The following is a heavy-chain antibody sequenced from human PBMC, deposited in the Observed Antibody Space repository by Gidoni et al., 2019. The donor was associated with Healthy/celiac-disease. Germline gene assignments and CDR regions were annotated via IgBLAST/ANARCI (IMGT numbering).Heavy chain of an antibody. V-gene: IGHV3-33*01. J-gene: IGHJ6*02. CDR2: IWYDGSNK. D-gene: IGHD6-19*01. CDR3: ASGLVAGYYYGMDV. CDR1: GFTFRSYG. Sequence: QVQLVESGGGVVQPGRSLRLSCAASGFTFRSYGMHWVRQAPGKGLEWVAVIWYDGSNKYYADSVKGRFTISRDNSKNTLYLQMNSLRAEDTAVYYCASGLVAGYYYGMDVWGQGTTVTVSS.